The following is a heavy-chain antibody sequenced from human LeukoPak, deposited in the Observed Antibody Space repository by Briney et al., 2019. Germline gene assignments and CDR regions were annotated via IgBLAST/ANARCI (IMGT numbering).Heavy chain of an antibody. CDR2: ISAHHGYT. D-gene: IGHD1-26*01. J-gene: IGHJ5*02. CDR3: ARVGATIPYNWFDP. CDR1: GYTFINYG. Sequence: VASVKVSCKASGYTFINYGINWMRQAPGQGLEWLGWISAHHGYTKYAQKVQGRVTMTTDTSTGTAYMELRSLRSDDTAVYYCARVGATIPYNWFDPWGQGTLVTVSS. V-gene: IGHV1-18*01.